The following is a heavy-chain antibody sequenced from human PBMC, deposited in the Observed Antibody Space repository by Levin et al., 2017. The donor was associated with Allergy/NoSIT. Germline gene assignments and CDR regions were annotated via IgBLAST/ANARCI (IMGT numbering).Heavy chain of an antibody. V-gene: IGHV3-15*01. CDR2: IKSKTDGGTT. CDR1: GFTFSNAW. CDR3: TTDLRDGDDGYCSGGSCYQVIYGMDV. J-gene: IGHJ6*02. Sequence: GESLKISCAASGFTFSNAWMSWVRQAPGKGLEWVGRIKSKTDGGTTDYAAPVKGRFTISRDDSKNTLYLQMNSLKTEDTAVYYCTTDLRDGDDGYCSGGSCYQVIYGMDVWGQGTTVTVSS. D-gene: IGHD2-15*01.